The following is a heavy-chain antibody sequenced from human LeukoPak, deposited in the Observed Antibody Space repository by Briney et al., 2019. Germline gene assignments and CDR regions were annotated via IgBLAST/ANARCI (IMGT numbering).Heavy chain of an antibody. CDR2: INHSGST. CDR1: GGSFGGYY. J-gene: IGHJ4*02. CDR3: ASLGGYSYGWRYYFDY. V-gene: IGHV4-34*01. D-gene: IGHD5-18*01. Sequence: PSETLSLTCAVYGGSFGGYYWSWIRQPPGKGLEWIGEINHSGSTNYNPSLKSRVTISVDTSKNQFSLKLSSVTAADTAVYYCASLGGYSYGWRYYFDYWGQGTLVTVSS.